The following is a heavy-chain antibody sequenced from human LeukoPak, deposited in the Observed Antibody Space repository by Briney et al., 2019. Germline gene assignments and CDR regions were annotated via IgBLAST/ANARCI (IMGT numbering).Heavy chain of an antibody. Sequence: PGGSLRLSCAASGFTFSSYGMHWVRQAPGKGLEWVAFIRFTISRDNSKNTLYLQMNSLRAEDTAVYYCRGPFDYWGQGTLVTVSS. CDR3: RGPFDY. J-gene: IGHJ4*02. CDR1: GFTFSSYG. CDR2: I. V-gene: IGHV3-30*02.